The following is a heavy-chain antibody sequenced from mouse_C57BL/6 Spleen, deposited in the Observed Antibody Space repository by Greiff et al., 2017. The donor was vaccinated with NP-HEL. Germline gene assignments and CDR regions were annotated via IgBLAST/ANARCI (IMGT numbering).Heavy chain of an antibody. V-gene: IGHV14-2*01. CDR3: ASLLTTVEPYDY. CDR1: GFNIKDYY. Sequence: EVQLQQSGAELVKPGASVKLSCTASGFNIKDYYMHWVKQRTEQGLEWIGRIDPEDGEPKYAPKFQGKATITADTSSNTAYLQLSSLTSEDTAVYYCASLLTTVEPYDYWGQGTTLTVSS. CDR2: IDPEDGEP. D-gene: IGHD1-1*01. J-gene: IGHJ2*01.